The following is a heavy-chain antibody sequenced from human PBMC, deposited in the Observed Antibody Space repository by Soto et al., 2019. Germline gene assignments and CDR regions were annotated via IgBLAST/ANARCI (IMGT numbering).Heavy chain of an antibody. CDR2: IYPGDSDT. CDR1: GYSFTSYW. Sequence: GESLKISCKGSGYSFTSYWIGWVRQMPGKGLEWMGIIYPGDSDTRYSPSFQGQVTISADKSISTAYLQWSSLKASDTAMYYCARSMPYYYGSGSYYKITLYYYGRDGWGQVTTGTVSS. D-gene: IGHD3-10*01. CDR3: ARSMPYYYGSGSYYKITLYYYGRDG. J-gene: IGHJ6*02. V-gene: IGHV5-51*01.